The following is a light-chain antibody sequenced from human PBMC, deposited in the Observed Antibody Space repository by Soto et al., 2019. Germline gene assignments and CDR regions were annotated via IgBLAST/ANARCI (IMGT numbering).Light chain of an antibody. CDR2: GAS. Sequence: VLTQSPGTLSLSPGESATLSCRASQTVSITYLTWYQQKPGQAPRLLIFGASKRATGIPDRFSGSGSGRDFTLTIRGLEPEDFAVYYCQQYGSSPTTFGQRAKVDIK. CDR1: QTVSITY. J-gene: IGKJ1*01. V-gene: IGKV3-20*01. CDR3: QQYGSSPTT.